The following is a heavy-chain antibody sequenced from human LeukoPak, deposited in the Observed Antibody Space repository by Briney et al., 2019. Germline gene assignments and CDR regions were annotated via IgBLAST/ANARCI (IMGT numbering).Heavy chain of an antibody. CDR2: INPTGGST. Sequence: ASVKVSCKASGYTFTSNYMHWVRQAPGQRLEWMGIINPTGGSTSYAQKFQGRVTMTRDTSTSTVYMELSSLRYEDTAVYYCARDLKEKWELLGDHFDYWGQGTLVTVSS. V-gene: IGHV1-46*01. CDR3: ARDLKEKWELLGDHFDY. J-gene: IGHJ4*02. CDR1: GYTFTSNY. D-gene: IGHD1-26*01.